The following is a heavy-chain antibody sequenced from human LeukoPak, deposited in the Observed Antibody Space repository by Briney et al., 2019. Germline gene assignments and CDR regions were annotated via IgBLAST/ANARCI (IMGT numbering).Heavy chain of an antibody. CDR2: IIPIFGTA. J-gene: IGHJ5*02. D-gene: IGHD6-19*01. Sequence: GASVKVSCKASGGTFSSYAISWVRQAPGQGLEWMGGIIPIFGTANYAQKFQGRVTMTTDTSTSTAYMELRSLRSDDTAVYYCAREQWLGNWFDPWGQGTLVTVSS. CDR1: GGTFSSYA. V-gene: IGHV1-69*05. CDR3: AREQWLGNWFDP.